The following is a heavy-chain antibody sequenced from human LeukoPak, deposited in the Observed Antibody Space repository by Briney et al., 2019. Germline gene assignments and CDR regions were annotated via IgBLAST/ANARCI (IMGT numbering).Heavy chain of an antibody. V-gene: IGHV3-7*01. CDR1: GLTVGSVW. D-gene: IGHD6-13*01. J-gene: IGHJ2*01. CDR2: IKQDGRER. CDR3: PSLPGGKTAPLEFDL. Sequence: SGGSLRLACAAAGLTVGSVWMGWVRQTPGRGREWVANIKQDGRERYYVDSVKGRFTIPRDNARTPLYLQMTTLRAKDTAVYYCPSLPGGKTAPLEFDLRGRGTLVTVSS.